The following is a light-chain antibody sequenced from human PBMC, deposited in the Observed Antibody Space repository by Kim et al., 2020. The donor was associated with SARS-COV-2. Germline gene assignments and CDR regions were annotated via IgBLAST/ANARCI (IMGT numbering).Light chain of an antibody. V-gene: IGLV1-40*01. J-gene: IGLJ3*02. Sequence: QSVLTQPPSVSGAPGQRVIISCIGSSSNIGAGYDVHWYQQLPGTAPKLLIYGNNNRPSGVPDRVSGSKSGTSASLAITGLQAEDEADYYCQSYDSSLGGSVFGGGTQLTVL. CDR1: SSNIGAGYD. CDR3: QSYDSSLGGSV. CDR2: GNN.